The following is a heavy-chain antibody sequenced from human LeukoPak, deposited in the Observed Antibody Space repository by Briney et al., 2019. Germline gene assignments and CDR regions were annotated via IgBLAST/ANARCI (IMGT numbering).Heavy chain of an antibody. J-gene: IGHJ4*02. D-gene: IGHD4-17*01. Sequence: SETLSLTCTVSGGSISSSSYYWGWIRQPPGKGLEWIGNIYYSGHIYYNPSLKSRVTISVDTTNNQFSLKLTSVTAADTAVYYCASDYGDYCFDYWGQGTLVTVSS. CDR2: IYYSGHI. CDR1: GGSISSSSYY. V-gene: IGHV4-39*01. CDR3: ASDYGDYCFDY.